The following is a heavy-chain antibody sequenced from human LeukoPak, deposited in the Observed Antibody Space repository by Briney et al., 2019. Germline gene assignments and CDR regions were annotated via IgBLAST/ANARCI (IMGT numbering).Heavy chain of an antibody. Sequence: ASVTVSCKASGYTFTGYYMHWVRQAPGQGLEWMGWINPNSGGTNYAQKFQGRVTMTRDTSISTAYMELSRLRSDDTAVYYCARASDYYDSSGYYYDFIYFQHWGQGTLVTVSS. CDR1: GYTFTGYY. V-gene: IGHV1-2*02. CDR2: INPNSGGT. J-gene: IGHJ1*01. CDR3: ARASDYYDSSGYYYDFIYFQH. D-gene: IGHD3-22*01.